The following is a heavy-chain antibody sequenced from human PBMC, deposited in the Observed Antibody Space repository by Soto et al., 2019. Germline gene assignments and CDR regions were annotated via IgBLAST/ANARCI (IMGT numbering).Heavy chain of an antibody. V-gene: IGHV5-51*01. CDR2: VFPGDSDT. Sequence: GESLKISCKGSGFTFTSYWIAWVRQMPGKGPEWMGVVFPGDSDTRYSPSFQGQFIISADKSTSTAYLQWSSLKASDSAIYYCARQGEGFYQRQIDFWGQGTLVKVSS. J-gene: IGHJ4*02. D-gene: IGHD3-10*01. CDR3: ARQGEGFYQRQIDF. CDR1: GFTFTSYW.